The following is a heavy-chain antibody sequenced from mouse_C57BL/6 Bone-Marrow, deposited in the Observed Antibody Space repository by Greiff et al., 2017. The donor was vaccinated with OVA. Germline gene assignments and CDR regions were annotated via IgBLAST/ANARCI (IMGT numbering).Heavy chain of an antibody. Sequence: VQLQQSGPELVKPGASVKISCKASGYTFTDYYMNWVKQSHGKSLEWIGDINPNNGGTSYNQKFKGKATLTVDKSSSTAYMELRSLTSEDSAVYYCARAEGLRRFDYWGQGTTLTVSS. CDR3: ARAEGLRRFDY. CDR2: INPNNGGT. D-gene: IGHD2-2*01. V-gene: IGHV1-26*01. J-gene: IGHJ2*01. CDR1: GYTFTDYY.